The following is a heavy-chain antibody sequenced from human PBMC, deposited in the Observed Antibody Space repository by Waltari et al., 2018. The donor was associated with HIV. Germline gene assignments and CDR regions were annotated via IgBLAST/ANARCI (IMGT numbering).Heavy chain of an antibody. D-gene: IGHD3-9*01. CDR2: IYTSGST. CDR1: GGSHRRGSYY. J-gene: IGHJ6*02. Sequence: QVQLQESGPGLVKPSQTMSLTCTVSGGSHRRGSYYWSWIRQPAGKGLVWIGRIYTSGSTNYNPSLKSRVTISVDTSKNQFSLKLSSVTAADTAVYYCARARYFPYGMDVWGQGTTVTVSS. V-gene: IGHV4-61*02. CDR3: ARARYFPYGMDV.